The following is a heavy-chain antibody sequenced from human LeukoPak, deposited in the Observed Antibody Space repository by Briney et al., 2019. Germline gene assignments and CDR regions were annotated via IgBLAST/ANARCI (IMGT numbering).Heavy chain of an antibody. J-gene: IGHJ4*02. CDR2: IHYSGGP. D-gene: IGHD2-2*02. CDR1: GDSLSLYY. Sequence: SETLSLTCSVSGDSLSLYYRNWIRQPPGEGLEWSGYIHYSGGPNYNPSLKSRVTLSVDTSKNQLSLNLYSVTAADTAVYFCARARSAIYAFDFWGQGILVIVSS. V-gene: IGHV4-59*01. CDR3: ARARSAIYAFDF.